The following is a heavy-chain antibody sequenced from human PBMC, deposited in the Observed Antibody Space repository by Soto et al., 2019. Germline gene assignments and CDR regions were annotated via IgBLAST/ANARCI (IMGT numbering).Heavy chain of an antibody. J-gene: IGHJ3*02. CDR2: IKQDGSEK. CDR3: ARGFNSALDI. V-gene: IGHV3-7*01. Sequence: GSLRLSCAATGFMFSSYWMSWVRQAPGKGLEWVANIKQDGSEKYYVDSAKGRFTISRDNAKNSLHLQMNSLRAEDTAVYYCARGFNSALDIWGQGTMVTVSS. CDR1: GFMFSSYW.